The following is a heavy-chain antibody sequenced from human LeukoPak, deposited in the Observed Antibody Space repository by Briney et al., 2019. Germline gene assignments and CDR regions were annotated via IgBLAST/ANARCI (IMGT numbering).Heavy chain of an antibody. J-gene: IGHJ6*03. CDR1: GGSISSYH. Sequence: SETLSLTCTVSGGSISSYHWSWIRQPAGKGLEWIGRIYSSGSTNYNPSLKSRVTMSVDTSKNQFSLKLSSVTAADTAVYYCARVVVFGVVSSDYYYYYMDVWGKGTTVTVSS. CDR2: IYSSGST. V-gene: IGHV4-4*07. CDR3: ARVVVFGVVSSDYYYYYMDV. D-gene: IGHD3-3*01.